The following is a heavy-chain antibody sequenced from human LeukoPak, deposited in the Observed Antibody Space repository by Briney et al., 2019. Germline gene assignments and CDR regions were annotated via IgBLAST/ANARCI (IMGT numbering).Heavy chain of an antibody. D-gene: IGHD4-23*01. CDR3: ARDCCGGNSHLFDS. CDR1: GLTFSRHG. Sequence: GESLRLSCTASGLTFSRHGMHWVRQAPGKGLEWVAIIWYDGNNRYYTDSVKGRFTIYRDNSEDTLYLQMNSLRAEDTAVYYCARDCCGGNSHLFDSWGQGTLVTVSS. CDR2: IWYDGNNR. J-gene: IGHJ4*02. V-gene: IGHV3-33*01.